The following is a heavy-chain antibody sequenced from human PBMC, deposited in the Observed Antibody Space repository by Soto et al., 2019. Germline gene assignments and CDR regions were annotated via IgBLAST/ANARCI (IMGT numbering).Heavy chain of an antibody. V-gene: IGHV3-48*02. CDR2: ISGTSNSI. D-gene: IGHD3-10*01. CDR3: ARGFDLQYGMDV. J-gene: IGHJ6*02. CDR1: GFTLSIYS. Sequence: PGESLKISCAASGFTLSIYSMNWVRQAPRKGLEWVSYISGTSNSIYYADSVKGRFTISRDNAKNSVFLQMNSLRDEDTAVYYCARGFDLQYGMDVWGQGTTVTV.